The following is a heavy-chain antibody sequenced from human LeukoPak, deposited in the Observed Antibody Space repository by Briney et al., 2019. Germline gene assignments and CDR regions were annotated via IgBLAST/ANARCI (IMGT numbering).Heavy chain of an antibody. CDR2: IIPIFGTA. Sequence: SVKASCKTSGYTFISYYIYWVRQAPGQGLEWMGGIIPIFGTANYAQKFQGRVTITADKSTSTAYMELSSLRSEDTAVYYCARQAGPGSSWYPEHFDYWGQGTLVTVSS. V-gene: IGHV1-69*06. J-gene: IGHJ4*02. D-gene: IGHD6-13*01. CDR3: ARQAGPGSSWYPEHFDY. CDR1: GYTFISYY.